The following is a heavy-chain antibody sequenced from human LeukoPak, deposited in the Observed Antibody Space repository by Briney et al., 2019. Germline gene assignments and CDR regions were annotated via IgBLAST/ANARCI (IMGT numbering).Heavy chain of an antibody. J-gene: IGHJ4*02. CDR3: ASSGGYYDPIDY. CDR2: ISSSSSYI. CDR1: VFTFSSYS. V-gene: IGHV3-21*01. Sequence: PGGSLRLSCAASVFTFSSYSMNWVRQAPGKGLEWVSSISSSSSYIYYADSVKGRFTISRDNAKNSLYLQMNSLRAEDTAVYYCASSGGYYDPIDYWGQGTLVTVSS. D-gene: IGHD3-22*01.